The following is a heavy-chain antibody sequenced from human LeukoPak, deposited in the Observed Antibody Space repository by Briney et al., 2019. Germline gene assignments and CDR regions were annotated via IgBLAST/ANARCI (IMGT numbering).Heavy chain of an antibody. Sequence: ASVNVSCKASGYTLTSYDINWVRQATGQGLEWMGWMNPNSGNTGYAQKFQGRVTMTRNTSISTAYMELSSLRSEDTAVYYCARVYYDFWSGYYYYYYGMDVWGKGTTVTVSS. J-gene: IGHJ6*04. CDR2: MNPNSGNT. CDR1: GYTLTSYD. V-gene: IGHV1-8*01. CDR3: ARVYYDFWSGYYYYYYGMDV. D-gene: IGHD3-3*01.